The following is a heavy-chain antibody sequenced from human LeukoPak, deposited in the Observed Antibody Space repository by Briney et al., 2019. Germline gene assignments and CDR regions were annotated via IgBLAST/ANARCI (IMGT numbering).Heavy chain of an antibody. CDR3: AREYDEAAGYFDY. CDR2: INPSGGST. V-gene: IGHV1-46*01. J-gene: IGHJ4*02. D-gene: IGHD6-13*01. Sequence: ASVKVSCKASGYTFTGYYIHWVRQAPGQGLKWMGMINPSGGSTSYSQKFQGRVTMTSDTSTSTVYMELSSLRSEDTAVYYCAREYDEAAGYFDYWGQGTLVTVSS. CDR1: GYTFTGYY.